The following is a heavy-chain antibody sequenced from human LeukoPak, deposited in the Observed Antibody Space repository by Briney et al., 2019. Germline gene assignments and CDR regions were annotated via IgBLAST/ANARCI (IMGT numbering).Heavy chain of an antibody. J-gene: IGHJ4*02. CDR1: GGTFSSYA. CDR3: ARDSYDSSGYYIY. CDR2: IIPIFGTA. D-gene: IGHD3-22*01. Sequence: SVKVFCKASGGTFSSYAISWVRQAPGQGLEWMGGIIPIFGTANYAQKFQGRVTITADESTSTACMELSSLRSEDTAVYYCARDSYDSSGYYIYWGQGTLVTVSS. V-gene: IGHV1-69*13.